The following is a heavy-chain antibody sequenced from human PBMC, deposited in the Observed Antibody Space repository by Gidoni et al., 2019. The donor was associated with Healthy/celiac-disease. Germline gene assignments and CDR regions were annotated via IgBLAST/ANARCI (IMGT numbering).Heavy chain of an antibody. V-gene: IGHV3-23*01. CDR3: AKPYSSSAPGYFDY. Sequence: EVQLLASGGGLVQPGGSLRLSCAASGFPFTSYAMSWVRQAPGKGLGWISAISGSGGSTYYADSVKGRFTISRDNSKNTLYLQMNSLRAEDTAVYYCAKPYSSSAPGYFDYWGQGTLVTVSS. J-gene: IGHJ4*02. D-gene: IGHD6-6*01. CDR2: ISGSGGST. CDR1: GFPFTSYA.